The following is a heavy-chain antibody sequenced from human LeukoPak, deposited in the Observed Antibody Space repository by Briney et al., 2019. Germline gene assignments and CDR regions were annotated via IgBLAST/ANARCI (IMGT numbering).Heavy chain of an antibody. D-gene: IGHD6-6*01. Sequence: GGSLRLSCAASGFTLSCYGLHWVRQAPGKGLGGVAVIWFDGRNEYYADSVKGRFTISRDNSKNPLYLQMNSLRAEDTALYYCAKGGNIAARPQSGYYYMDVWGKGTTVTVSS. J-gene: IGHJ6*03. CDR3: AKGGNIAARPQSGYYYMDV. V-gene: IGHV3-33*06. CDR1: GFTLSCYG. CDR2: IWFDGRNE.